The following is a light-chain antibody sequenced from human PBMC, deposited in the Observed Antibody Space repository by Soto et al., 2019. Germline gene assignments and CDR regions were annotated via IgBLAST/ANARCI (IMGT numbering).Light chain of an antibody. Sequence: EIVLTQSPGTVSLSPGERATLSCRASQSVSSSDLAWYQHKPCQSHKLLISGTSRMATGVPDRFSGSGSGTDFTLTISSLELEDSAVYYCQQRNIWTPVTFGQGTRLEIK. J-gene: IGKJ5*01. CDR2: GTS. CDR1: QSVSSSD. V-gene: IGKV3D-20*02. CDR3: QQRNIWTPVT.